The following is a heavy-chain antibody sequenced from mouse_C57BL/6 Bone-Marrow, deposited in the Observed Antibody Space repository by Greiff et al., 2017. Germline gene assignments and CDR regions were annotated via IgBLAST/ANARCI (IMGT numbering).Heavy chain of an antibody. CDR3: ARGTYYYGSDY. CDR1: GYTFTSYW. D-gene: IGHD1-1*01. Sequence: QVQLQQPGADLVMPGASLKLSCKASGYTFTSYWMHWVKQRPGQGLEWIGEIDPSDSYTNYNQTFKGKSTLTVDKASSTAYMQLSSLTSEDSAVYYCARGTYYYGSDYWGQGTTLTVSS. CDR2: IDPSDSYT. V-gene: IGHV1-69*01. J-gene: IGHJ2*01.